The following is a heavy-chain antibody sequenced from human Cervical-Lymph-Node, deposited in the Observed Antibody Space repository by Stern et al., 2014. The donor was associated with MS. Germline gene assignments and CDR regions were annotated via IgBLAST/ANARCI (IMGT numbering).Heavy chain of an antibody. J-gene: IGHJ4*02. CDR3: AKSAYSSLTLTTFDS. CDR2: ISVSGGST. Sequence: EDQLVESGGGLVQPGGSLRLSCEASKFTFSSYAMSWVRQAPGKGLEWVSTISVSGGSTYYADSVKGRFTISRDNSGNTLYLQMNSLRAEDTAVYYCAKSAYSSLTLTTFDSWGQGTLVTVSS. D-gene: IGHD6-6*01. CDR1: KFTFSSYA. V-gene: IGHV3-23*04.